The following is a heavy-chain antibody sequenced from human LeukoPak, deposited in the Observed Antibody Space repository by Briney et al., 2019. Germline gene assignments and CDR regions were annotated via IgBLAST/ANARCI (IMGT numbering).Heavy chain of an antibody. CDR3: ARDSGERGSGSYLIAY. D-gene: IGHD3-10*01. J-gene: IGHJ4*02. CDR1: GYTFTGYY. V-gene: IGHV1-2*02. Sequence: ASVKVSCKASGYTFTGYYIQWIRQAPGQGLEWMGWINPKSGGTNSAQGFQGRVTMTRDTSISTAYMELSRLRSDDTAVYYCARDSGERGSGSYLIAYWGQGTLVTVSS. CDR2: INPKSGGT.